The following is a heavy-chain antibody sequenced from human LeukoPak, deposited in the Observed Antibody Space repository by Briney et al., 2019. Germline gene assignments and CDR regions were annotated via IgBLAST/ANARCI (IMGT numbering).Heavy chain of an antibody. CDR3: ARDRSGYSSSWSPGDYYMDV. J-gene: IGHJ6*03. CDR1: GFTFSNYI. Sequence: GGSLRLSCAASGFTFSNYIMTWVRQAPGKGLEWVSVINNGGDTTYYADSVKGRFTISRDNSKNTLYLQMHSLRAEDTAVCYCARDRSGYSSSWSPGDYYMDVWGKGTTVTVSS. CDR2: INNGGDTT. V-gene: IGHV3-23*01. D-gene: IGHD6-13*01.